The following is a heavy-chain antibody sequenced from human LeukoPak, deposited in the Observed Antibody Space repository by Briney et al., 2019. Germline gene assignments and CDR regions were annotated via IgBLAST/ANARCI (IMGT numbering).Heavy chain of an antibody. CDR3: AKNRGYGSGSYRHFDH. CDR2: ISYDGSNT. CDR1: GFSFFSHV. Sequence: GRSMRLSCAASGFSFFSHVMHCVRQAPGKGLEWVALISYDGSNTYYADSVKGRFSISRESSKNTLYLQMNSLRAEDTAIYYCAKNRGYGSGSYRHFDHWGQGTLVTVSS. D-gene: IGHD3-10*01. V-gene: IGHV3-30*18. J-gene: IGHJ4*02.